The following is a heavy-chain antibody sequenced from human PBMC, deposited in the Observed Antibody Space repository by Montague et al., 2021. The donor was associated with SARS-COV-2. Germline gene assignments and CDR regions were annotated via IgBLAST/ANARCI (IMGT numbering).Heavy chain of an antibody. CDR2: ISTSSSYI. CDR3: ARDYMVRGVLDAFDS. D-gene: IGHD3-10*01. CDR1: EFTFRSYT. Sequence: SLRLSCAASEFTFRSYTMNWVRQAPGKGLEWVSAISTSSSYIYYADSVKGRFTISRDNAKNSLYLQMNSLRTEDTAVYYCARDYMVRGVLDAFDSWGQGTMVTVSS. J-gene: IGHJ3*02. V-gene: IGHV3-21*01.